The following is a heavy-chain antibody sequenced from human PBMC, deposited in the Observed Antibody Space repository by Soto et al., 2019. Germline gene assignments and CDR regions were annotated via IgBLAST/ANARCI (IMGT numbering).Heavy chain of an antibody. CDR2: INAGNGNT. Sequence: ASVKVSCKASGYTFTNYAMHWVRQAPGQRLEWMGWINAGNGNTKYSQQFQGRVTITRDTSASTAYMELSSLRSEDTAVYYCARRNWNYETRNNWFDPWGQGTLVTVSS. CDR3: ARRNWNYETRNNWFDP. J-gene: IGHJ5*02. V-gene: IGHV1-3*01. CDR1: GYTFTNYA. D-gene: IGHD1-7*01.